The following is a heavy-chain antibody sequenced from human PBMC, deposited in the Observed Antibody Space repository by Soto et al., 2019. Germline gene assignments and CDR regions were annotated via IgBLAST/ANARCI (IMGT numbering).Heavy chain of an antibody. CDR1: GFTFSSYG. Sequence: GGSLRLSCAASGFTFSSYGMHWVRQAPGKGLEWVAVISYDGSNKYYADSVKGRFTISRDNSKNTLYLQMNSLRAEDTAVYYCAKEGYSTGFDYWGQGTLVTVSS. J-gene: IGHJ4*02. V-gene: IGHV3-30*18. CDR3: AKEGYSTGFDY. CDR2: ISYDGSNK. D-gene: IGHD6-25*01.